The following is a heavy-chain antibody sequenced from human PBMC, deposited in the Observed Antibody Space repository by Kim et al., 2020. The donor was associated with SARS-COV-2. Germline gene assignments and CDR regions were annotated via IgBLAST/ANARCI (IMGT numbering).Heavy chain of an antibody. V-gene: IGHV3-21*01. J-gene: IGHJ1*01. CDR2: ISSSSSYI. Sequence: GGSLRLSCAASGFTFSSYSMNWVRQAPGKGLEWVSSISSSSSYIYYAAPVKGRFTISRDNAKNSLYLQMNSLRAEDTAVYYCASEHDPTSYSSGWYLGEAIQHWGQGTLVTVSS. CDR1: GFTFSSYS. D-gene: IGHD6-19*01. CDR3: ASEHDPTSYSSGWYLGEAIQH.